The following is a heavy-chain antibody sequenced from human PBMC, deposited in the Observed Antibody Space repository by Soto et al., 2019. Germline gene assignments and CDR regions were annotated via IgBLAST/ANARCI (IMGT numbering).Heavy chain of an antibody. CDR2: IIPILGIA. Sequence: SVEVACKASGYTFTSYSMHWVCQAPGQGLEWMGRIIPILGIANYAQKFQGRVTITADKSTSTAYMELSSLRSEDTAVYYCASLKRYYYTSSGSYHDNWGQGTLLTVPS. CDR3: ASLKRYYYTSSGSYHDN. J-gene: IGHJ4*02. D-gene: IGHD3-22*01. V-gene: IGHV1-69*02. CDR1: GYTFTSYS.